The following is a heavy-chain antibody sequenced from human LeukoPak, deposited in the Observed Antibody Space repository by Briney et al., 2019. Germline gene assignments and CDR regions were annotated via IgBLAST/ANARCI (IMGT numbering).Heavy chain of an antibody. V-gene: IGHV4-4*09. CDR1: GGSISSYY. CDR2: IYTSGST. D-gene: IGHD4-23*01. CDR3: ARHSQSVAGGKPYWYFDL. J-gene: IGHJ2*01. Sequence: SETLSPTCTVSGGSISSYYWSRIRQPPGKGLEWIGYIYTSGSTNYNPSLKSRVTISVDTSKNQFSLKLSSVTAADTAVYYCARHSQSVAGGKPYWYFDLWGRGTLVTVSS.